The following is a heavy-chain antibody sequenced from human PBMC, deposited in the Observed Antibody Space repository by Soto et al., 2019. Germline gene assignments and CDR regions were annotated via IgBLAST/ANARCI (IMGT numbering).Heavy chain of an antibody. CDR1: GFTFSSYA. D-gene: IGHD3-10*01. J-gene: IGHJ4*02. CDR2: ISYDGSNK. Sequence: QVQLVESGGGVVQPGRSLRLSCAASGFTFSSYAMHWVRQAPGKGLEWVAVISYDGSNKYYADSVKGRFTISRDNSKNTLYLQMNSLRAEDTAMYYCAGLDYYGSGSYLDFDYWGQGTLVTVSS. V-gene: IGHV3-30-3*01. CDR3: AGLDYYGSGSYLDFDY.